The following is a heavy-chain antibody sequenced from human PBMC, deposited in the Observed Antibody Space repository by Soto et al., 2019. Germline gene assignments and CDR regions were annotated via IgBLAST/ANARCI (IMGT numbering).Heavy chain of an antibody. J-gene: IGHJ6*02. CDR3: ARMSSSIVVVPDYGMDV. D-gene: IGHD2-15*01. Sequence: QVQLVQSGVEVKKPGASVKVSCKASGYTFISHGIIWVRQAPGQGLEWMGWISGKNGNTNYAQKLQGRVTLTTDTSTSTAYMELRSLRSDDTAVYYCARMSSSIVVVPDYGMDVWGQGTTVTVSS. CDR1: GYTFISHG. CDR2: ISGKNGNT. V-gene: IGHV1-18*04.